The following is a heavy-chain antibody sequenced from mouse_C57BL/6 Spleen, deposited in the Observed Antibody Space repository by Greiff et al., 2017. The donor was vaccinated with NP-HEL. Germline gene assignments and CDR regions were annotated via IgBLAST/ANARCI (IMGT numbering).Heavy chain of an antibody. D-gene: IGHD3-3*01. Sequence: EVKLMESGGDLVKPGGSLKLSCAASGFTFSSYGMSWVRQTPDKRLEWVATISSGGSYTYYPDSVKGRFTISRDNAKNTLYLQMSSLKSEDTAMYYCARHVGQGYYFDYWGQGTTLTVSS. CDR1: GFTFSSYG. CDR3: ARHVGQGYYFDY. V-gene: IGHV5-6*01. J-gene: IGHJ2*01. CDR2: ISSGGSYT.